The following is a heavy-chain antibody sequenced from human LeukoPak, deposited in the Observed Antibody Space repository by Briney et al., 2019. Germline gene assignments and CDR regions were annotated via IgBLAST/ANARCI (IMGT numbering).Heavy chain of an antibody. V-gene: IGHV1-8*03. Sequence: ASVTVSCKASGYTFTSYDINWVRQAPGQGLEWMGWMNPNSGNTGYAQKFQGRVTITRNTSISTAYMELSSLRSEDTAVYYCGKVADAFDIWGQGTMVTVSS. CDR1: GYTFTSYD. CDR2: MNPNSGNT. CDR3: GKVADAFDI. J-gene: IGHJ3*02.